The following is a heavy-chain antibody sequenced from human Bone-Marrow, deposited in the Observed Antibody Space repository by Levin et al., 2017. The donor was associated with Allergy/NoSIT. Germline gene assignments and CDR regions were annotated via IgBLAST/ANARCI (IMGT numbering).Heavy chain of an antibody. CDR3: ARVEGGGYDDPMEGAFDI. CDR2: INWNGGST. J-gene: IGHJ3*02. CDR1: GFTFDDYG. V-gene: IGHV3-20*01. Sequence: PGGSLRLSCAASGFTFDDYGMSWVRQAPGKGLEWVSGINWNGGSTGYADSVKGRFTISRDNAKNSLYLQMNSLRAEDTALYHCARVEGGGYDDPMEGAFDIWGQGTMVTVSS. D-gene: IGHD5-12*01.